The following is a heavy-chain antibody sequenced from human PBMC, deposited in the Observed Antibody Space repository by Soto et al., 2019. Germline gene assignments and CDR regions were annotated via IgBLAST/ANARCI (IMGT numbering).Heavy chain of an antibody. Sequence: QITLKESGPTLVNPTQTLTLTCTFSGFSLSTSGVGVGWIRQPPGKALEWLALIYWDDDKRYSPSLKSRLTITKDTSKNQVVLTMTNMDPVDTATYYCAHSGVNWSGGGCYQTVYWYFDLWGRASLVTVSS. V-gene: IGHV2-5*02. CDR1: GFSLSTSGVG. D-gene: IGHD2-15*01. CDR3: AHSGVNWSGGGCYQTVYWYFDL. CDR2: IYWDDDK. J-gene: IGHJ2*01.